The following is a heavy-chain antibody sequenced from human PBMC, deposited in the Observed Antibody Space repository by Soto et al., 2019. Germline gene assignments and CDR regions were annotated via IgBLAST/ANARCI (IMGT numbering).Heavy chain of an antibody. D-gene: IGHD3-22*01. CDR1: GCTFSSHG. V-gene: IGHV1-69*13. J-gene: IGHJ3*02. CDR2: IIPMLVTP. CDR3: ARETRPYYFDSSGYPDAFDI. Sequence: ASVKVSCKATGCTFSSHGISWVRQAPGQGLEWMGVIIPMLVTPQYAQKFQGRVTITADELTSTVYMELTSLRPEDTAVYFCARETRPYYFDSSGYPDAFDIWGQGTVVTVSS.